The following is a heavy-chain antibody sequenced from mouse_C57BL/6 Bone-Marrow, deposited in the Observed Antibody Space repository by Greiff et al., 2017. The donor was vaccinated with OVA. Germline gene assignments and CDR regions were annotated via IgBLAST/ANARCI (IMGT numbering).Heavy chain of an antibody. J-gene: IGHJ4*01. CDR2: IDPETGGT. V-gene: IGHV1-15*01. CDR3: TRGFTTVVAMDYYAMDY. Sequence: QVQLQQSGAELVRPGASVTLSCKASGYTFTDYEMHWVKQTPVHGLEWIGAIDPETGGTAYNQKFKGKAILTADKSSSTAYMELRSLTSEDAAVDYCTRGFTTVVAMDYYAMDYWGQGTSVTVSS. D-gene: IGHD1-1*01. CDR1: GYTFTDYE.